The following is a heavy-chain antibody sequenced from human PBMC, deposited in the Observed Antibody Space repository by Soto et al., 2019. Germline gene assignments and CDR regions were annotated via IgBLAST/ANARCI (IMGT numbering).Heavy chain of an antibody. CDR1: GFTFSSYG. CDR3: AKRGFANGGMDV. CDR2: ISYDGSNK. V-gene: IGHV3-30*18. J-gene: IGHJ6*02. D-gene: IGHD2-8*01. Sequence: QVQLVESGGGVVQPGRSLRLSCAASGFTFSSYGMHWVRQAPGKGLEWVAVISYDGSNKYYADSVKGRFTISRDNSKNTLYLQMNSLRAEDTAVYYCAKRGFANGGMDVWGQGTTVTVSS.